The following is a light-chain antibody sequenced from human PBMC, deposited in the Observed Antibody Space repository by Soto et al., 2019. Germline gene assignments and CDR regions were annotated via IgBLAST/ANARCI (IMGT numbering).Light chain of an antibody. V-gene: IGLV1-40*01. CDR3: QSYDSSLSAYVV. J-gene: IGLJ2*01. CDR2: GNS. CDR1: SSNIGAGYD. Sequence: QSVLTQPPSVSGAPGQRVTISCTGSSSNIGAGYDVHWYQQLPGTAPKLLMYGNSNRPSGVPDQFSGSKSGTSASLAITGLQAEDEADYYCQSYDSSLSAYVVFGGGTKVTVL.